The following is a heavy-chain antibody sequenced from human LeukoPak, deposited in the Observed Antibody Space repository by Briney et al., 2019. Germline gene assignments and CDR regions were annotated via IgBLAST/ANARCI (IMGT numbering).Heavy chain of an antibody. CDR2: IYPGDSDT. CDR1: GYSFTNYW. CDR3: ARRGSSGWYWSDY. J-gene: IGHJ4*02. V-gene: IGHV5-51*01. D-gene: IGHD6-19*01. Sequence: GESLQISCQGSGYSFTNYWVGWVRQMPGKGLEWMGIIYPGDSDTRYSPSFQGQVTISADKSISTAYLQWSSLKASDTAMYYCARRGSSGWYWSDYWGQGTLVTVSS.